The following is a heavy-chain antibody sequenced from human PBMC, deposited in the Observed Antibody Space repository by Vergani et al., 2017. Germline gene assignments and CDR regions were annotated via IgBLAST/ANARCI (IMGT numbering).Heavy chain of an antibody. Sequence: EVQLVESGGGLVQPGGSLRLSCAASGFTFSSYWMSWVRQAPGKGLEWVANIKQDGSEKYYVDSVKGRFTISRDNAKNSLYLQMNSLRAEDTAVYFCARDSLPLGVAGIVGVGPWGQGTLVTVSS. CDR2: IKQDGSEK. V-gene: IGHV3-7*01. CDR1: GFTFSSYW. J-gene: IGHJ5*02. CDR3: ARDSLPLGVAGIVGVGP. D-gene: IGHD6-19*01.